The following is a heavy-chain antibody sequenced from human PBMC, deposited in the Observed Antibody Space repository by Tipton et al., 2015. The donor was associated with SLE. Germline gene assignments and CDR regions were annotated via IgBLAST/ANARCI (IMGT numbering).Heavy chain of an antibody. Sequence: TLSLTCSVSGVSISSRSYYWSWIRQPAGKGLEWIGYIYYSGSTNYNPSLKSRVTISVDTSKNQFSLNLNSVTAADTAVYYCARGGTAKVNDYWGQGTLVTVSS. V-gene: IGHV4-61*10. J-gene: IGHJ4*02. CDR1: GVSISSRSYY. CDR3: ARGGTAKVNDY. CDR2: IYYSGST. D-gene: IGHD2-21*02.